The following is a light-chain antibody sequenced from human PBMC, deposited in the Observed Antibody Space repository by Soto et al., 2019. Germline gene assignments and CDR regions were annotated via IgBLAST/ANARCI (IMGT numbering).Light chain of an antibody. Sequence: DTQMTQSPSSLSASVGDKVTITCQASQDINNYLNWYEQKPGKAPKLLIYDASNLKTGVPSRFSVSGSGTDFTFTISSLQPEDIATYYCHQYDKLPITFGQGTRLQIK. CDR2: DAS. V-gene: IGKV1-33*01. J-gene: IGKJ5*01. CDR1: QDINNY. CDR3: HQYDKLPIT.